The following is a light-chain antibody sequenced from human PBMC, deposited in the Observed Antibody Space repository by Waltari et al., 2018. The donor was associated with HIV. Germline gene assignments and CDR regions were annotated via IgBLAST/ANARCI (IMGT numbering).Light chain of an antibody. CDR2: DAA. Sequence: IVMTQSPATLSVSPGQRATVSCWASKSISSNLAWYQQRPVQAPRLSVYDAATRVVGIPARFSASEFATEFTLTLSSLQSEDFAVYYCQHYNDWLSWTFDQGTKVEMK. J-gene: IGKJ1*01. CDR1: KSISSN. CDR3: QHYNDWLSWT. V-gene: IGKV3-15*01.